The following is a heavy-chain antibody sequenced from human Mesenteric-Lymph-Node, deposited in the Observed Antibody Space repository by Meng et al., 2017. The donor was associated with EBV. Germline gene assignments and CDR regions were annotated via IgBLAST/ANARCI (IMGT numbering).Heavy chain of an antibody. CDR2: INSIFGTA. D-gene: IGHD6-19*01. CDR3: ARGSSGWGRWFDP. J-gene: IGHJ5*02. CDR1: GGTFSSYA. V-gene: IGHV1-69*06. Sequence: VQLVQSGAEVKKPGSSVKVSCKASGGTFSSYAITWVRQAPGQGLEWMGGINSIFGTANYAQKFQGRVTITADKSTSTVYMELSSLRSEDTAVYYCARGSSGWGRWFDPWGQGTLVTVSS.